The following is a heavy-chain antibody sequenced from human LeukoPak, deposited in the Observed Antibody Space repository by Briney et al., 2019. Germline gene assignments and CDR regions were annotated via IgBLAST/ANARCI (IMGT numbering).Heavy chain of an antibody. Sequence: SETLSPTCTVSGASISSSSNYWGWIRQPPGKGLEWVGNIYYSGSTYYNPSLKSRVTISVDTSKNQFSLKLSSVTAADTAMYCCARLYCSGGRCYAGLGSADYWGQGTLVTVAS. CDR2: IYYSGST. D-gene: IGHD2-15*01. J-gene: IGHJ4*02. V-gene: IGHV4-39*01. CDR3: ARLYCSGGRCYAGLGSADY. CDR1: GASISSSSNY.